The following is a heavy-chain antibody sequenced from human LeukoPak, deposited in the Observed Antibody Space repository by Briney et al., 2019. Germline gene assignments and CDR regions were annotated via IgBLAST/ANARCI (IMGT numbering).Heavy chain of an antibody. CDR3: ARAGWATTGDFDI. V-gene: IGHV1-69*13. Sequence: GASVKVSCKASGGTFSSYAISWVRQAPGQGLEWMGGIIPIFGTADYAQKFQGRVTITADESTSTAYMELSSLRSEDTGVYYCARAGWATTGDFDIWGQGTMVTVSS. D-gene: IGHD3-10*01. CDR2: IIPIFGTA. J-gene: IGHJ3*02. CDR1: GGTFSSYA.